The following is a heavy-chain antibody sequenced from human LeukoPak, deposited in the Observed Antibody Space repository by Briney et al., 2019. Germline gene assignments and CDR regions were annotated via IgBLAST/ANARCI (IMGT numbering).Heavy chain of an antibody. CDR2: IYYSGST. J-gene: IGHJ4*02. CDR1: GGSISSYY. D-gene: IGHD6-13*01. Sequence: SETLSLTCTVSGGSISSYYWSWIRQPPGKGLEWIGYIYYSGSTNYNPSLKSRVTISVDTSKNQLSLKLSSVTAADTAVYYCNGGSSWYDGHQPFDYWGQGTLVTVSS. V-gene: IGHV4-59*01. CDR3: NGGSSWYDGHQPFDY.